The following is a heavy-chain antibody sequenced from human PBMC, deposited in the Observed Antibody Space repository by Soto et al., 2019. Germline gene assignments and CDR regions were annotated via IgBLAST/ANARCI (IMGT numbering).Heavy chain of an antibody. D-gene: IGHD3-10*01. J-gene: IGHJ6*02. V-gene: IGHV3-33*01. Sequence: QVQLVESGGGVVQPGRSLRLSCAASEFTFSNYGMHWVRQAPGKGLEWVAVILNDGSNRYHADSVKDRFTISRDNSKNTLSLQMNSRRAEDTAVYYCARDDEYSGNGMDVWGQGTTVTVS. CDR3: ARDDEYSGNGMDV. CDR2: ILNDGSNR. CDR1: EFTFSNYG.